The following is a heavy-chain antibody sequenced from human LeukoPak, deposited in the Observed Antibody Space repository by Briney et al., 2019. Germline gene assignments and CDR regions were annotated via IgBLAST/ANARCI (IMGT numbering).Heavy chain of an antibody. CDR1: GGSISDHY. CDR3: ARQLRFFGNFDS. Sequence: SETPSLTCTVSGGSISDHYWSWIRQPPEKRLEWIGNIYYSGSTNYNPSLKSRVTISVDTSKNQFSLKLSSVTAADTAVYYCARQLRFFGNFDSWGQGTLVTVSS. V-gene: IGHV4-59*11. J-gene: IGHJ4*02. CDR2: IYYSGST. D-gene: IGHD3-3*01.